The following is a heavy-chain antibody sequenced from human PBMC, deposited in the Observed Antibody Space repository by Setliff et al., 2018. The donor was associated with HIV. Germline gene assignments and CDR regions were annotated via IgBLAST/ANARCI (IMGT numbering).Heavy chain of an antibody. CDR1: GGSISSHY. D-gene: IGHD3-10*01. J-gene: IGHJ6*02. Sequence: PSETLSLTCSFSGGSISSHYWSWIRQTPGKGLEWIGTIYNAGRISYNPSPRSRVTFSVDTSKNQFSLNLRSVTAADTAVYYCARPGSSSYYYAMDVWGQGTTVTVSS. V-gene: IGHV4-59*11. CDR3: ARPGSSSYYYAMDV. CDR2: IYNAGRI.